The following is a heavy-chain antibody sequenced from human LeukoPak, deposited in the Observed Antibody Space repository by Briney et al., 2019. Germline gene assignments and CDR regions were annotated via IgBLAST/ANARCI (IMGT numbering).Heavy chain of an antibody. V-gene: IGHV1-69*05. D-gene: IGHD1-26*01. CDR1: GGTFSSYA. Sequence: SSVKVSCKASGGTFSSYAISWVRQAPGQGLEWMGRIIPISGTANYAQKFQGRVTITTDESTSTAYMELSSLRSEDTAVYYCASPLVGPFDYWGQGTLVTVSS. CDR3: ASPLVGPFDY. CDR2: IIPISGTA. J-gene: IGHJ4*02.